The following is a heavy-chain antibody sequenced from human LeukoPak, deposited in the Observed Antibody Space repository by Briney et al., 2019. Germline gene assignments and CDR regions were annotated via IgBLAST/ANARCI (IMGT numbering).Heavy chain of an antibody. D-gene: IGHD1-26*01. J-gene: IGHJ4*02. CDR2: ISGSGGST. CDR3: ARNIVGPRQVDY. Sequence: GGSLRLSCAASGFTFSSYAMSWVRQAPGKGLEWVSAISGSGGSTYYADSVKGRFTISRDNSKNTLYLQMNSLSAEDTAVYYCARNIVGPRQVDYWGQGTLVTVSS. CDR1: GFTFSSYA. V-gene: IGHV3-23*01.